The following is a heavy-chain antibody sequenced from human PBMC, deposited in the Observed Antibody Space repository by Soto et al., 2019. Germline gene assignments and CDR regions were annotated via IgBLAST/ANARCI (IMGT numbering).Heavy chain of an antibody. CDR1: GFTFSSYA. Sequence: GGSLRLSCAASGFTFSSYAMHWVRQAPGKGLEWVAVISYDGSNKYYADSVKGRFTISRDNSKNTLYLQMNSLRAEDTAVYYCARDPLPYCSGGSCYSNWFDPWGQGTLVTVSS. V-gene: IGHV3-30-3*01. CDR2: ISYDGSNK. J-gene: IGHJ5*02. D-gene: IGHD2-15*01. CDR3: ARDPLPYCSGGSCYSNWFDP.